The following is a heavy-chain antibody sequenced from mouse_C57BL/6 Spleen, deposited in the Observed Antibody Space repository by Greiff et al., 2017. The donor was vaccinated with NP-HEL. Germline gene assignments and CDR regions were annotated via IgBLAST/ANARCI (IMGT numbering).Heavy chain of an antibody. D-gene: IGHD2-3*01. CDR3: ARGVDGYYTWFAY. Sequence: EVKLQQSGPELVKPGASVKISCKASGYTFTDYYMNWVKQSHGKSLEWIGDINPNNGGTSYNQKFKGKATLTVDKSSSTAYMELRSLTSEDSAVYYCARGVDGYYTWFAYWGQGTLVTVSA. CDR2: INPNNGGT. J-gene: IGHJ3*01. CDR1: GYTFTDYY. V-gene: IGHV1-26*01.